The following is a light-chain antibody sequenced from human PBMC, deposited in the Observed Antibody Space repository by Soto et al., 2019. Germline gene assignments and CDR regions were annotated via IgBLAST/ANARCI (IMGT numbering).Light chain of an antibody. Sequence: EIVMTQSPATLSVSTGERATLSCRASQRVSSNLAWYQQKPGQAPRPLIYVAPTRDTGTPASFRGSGSGTEFTITISSLQSEDFAVYYCQQYNNWPPLTFGGGTKVEIK. CDR3: QQYNNWPPLT. J-gene: IGKJ4*01. V-gene: IGKV3-15*01. CDR1: QRVSSN. CDR2: VAP.